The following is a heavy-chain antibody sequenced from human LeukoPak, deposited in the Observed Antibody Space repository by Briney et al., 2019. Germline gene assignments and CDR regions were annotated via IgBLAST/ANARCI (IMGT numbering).Heavy chain of an antibody. D-gene: IGHD6-13*01. J-gene: IGHJ4*02. CDR2: INHSGST. Sequence: PSETLSLTCAVYGGSFGGYYWSWIRQPPGKGLEWIGEINHSGSTNYNPSLKSRVTISVDTSKNQFSLKLSSVTPADTAVYYCARSDIATAGAPFDYWGQGTLVTVSS. CDR3: ARSDIATAGAPFDY. V-gene: IGHV4-34*01. CDR1: GGSFGGYY.